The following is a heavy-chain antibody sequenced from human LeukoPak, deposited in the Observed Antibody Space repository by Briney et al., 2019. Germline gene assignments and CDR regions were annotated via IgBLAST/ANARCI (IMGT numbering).Heavy chain of an antibody. Sequence: QPGGSLRLSCAASGFTFSSYAMSWVRQAPGKGLEWVSAISGSGGSTYYADSVKGRFTISRDNSKNTLYLQMNSLRAEDTAVYYCAKDGPDTAMVSPVPYYYYYGMDVWGQGTTVTVSS. CDR2: ISGSGGST. V-gene: IGHV3-23*01. D-gene: IGHD5-18*01. J-gene: IGHJ6*02. CDR3: AKDGPDTAMVSPVPYYYYYGMDV. CDR1: GFTFSSYA.